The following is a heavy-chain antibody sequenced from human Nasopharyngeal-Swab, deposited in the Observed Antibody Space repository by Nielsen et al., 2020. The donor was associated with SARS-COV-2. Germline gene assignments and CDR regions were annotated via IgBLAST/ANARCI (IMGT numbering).Heavy chain of an antibody. CDR3: ARDGPTVTRPIYNHMDV. CDR2: INSDGSTI. J-gene: IGHJ6*03. Sequence: WIRQPPGKGLVWVSRINSDGSTISYADSMKGRFTISRGNAKNTLYLQMNSLRAEDTAVYYCARDGPTVTRPIYNHMDVWGKGTTVTVSS. V-gene: IGHV3-74*01. D-gene: IGHD4-11*01.